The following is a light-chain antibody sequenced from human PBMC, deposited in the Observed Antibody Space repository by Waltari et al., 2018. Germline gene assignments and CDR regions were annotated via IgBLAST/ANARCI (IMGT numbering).Light chain of an antibody. J-gene: IGLJ3*02. V-gene: IGLV1-47*01. CDR2: RNN. CDR1: SSHIGRTY. CDR3: ATWDDSLSAWV. Sequence: QSVLTQPPSASGTPGQRVTVSCSGSSSHIGRTYVYWYQQLPGTAPRLRIYRNNQRPAGVPHRFSGSKSGTSASLAISGLRSEDEADYYCATWDDSLSAWVFGGGTKLTVL.